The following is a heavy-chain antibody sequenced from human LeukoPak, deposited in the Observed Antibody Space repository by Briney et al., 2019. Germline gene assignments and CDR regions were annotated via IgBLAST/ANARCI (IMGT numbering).Heavy chain of an antibody. CDR3: AKSIAVAGTAGGRTFDY. D-gene: IGHD6-19*01. CDR1: GFTVSSNS. CDR2: IYSDNT. J-gene: IGHJ4*02. V-gene: IGHV3-66*03. Sequence: HPGGSLRLSCTVSGFTVSSNSMSWVRQAPGKGLEWVSFIYSDNTHYSDSVKGRFTISRDNSKNTLFLQMNSLRPEDTAVYYCAKSIAVAGTAGGRTFDYWGQGTLVTVSS.